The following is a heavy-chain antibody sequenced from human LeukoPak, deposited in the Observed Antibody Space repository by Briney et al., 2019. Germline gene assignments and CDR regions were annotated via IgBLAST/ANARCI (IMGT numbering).Heavy chain of an antibody. CDR2: INPNSGGT. Sequence: GASVKVSCKASGYTFTGYYMHWVRQAPGQGLEWMGWINPNSGGTNYAQKFQGRVTMTRVTSISTAYMELSRLRSDDTAVYYCATVLRFLEWLLFDKYYFDYWGQGTLVTVSS. CDR3: ATVLRFLEWLLFDKYYFDY. CDR1: GYTFTGYY. D-gene: IGHD3-3*01. J-gene: IGHJ4*02. V-gene: IGHV1-2*02.